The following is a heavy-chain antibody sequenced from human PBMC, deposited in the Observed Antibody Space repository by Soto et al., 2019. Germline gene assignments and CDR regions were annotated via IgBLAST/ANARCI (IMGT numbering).Heavy chain of an antibody. CDR2: IYYSGST. Sequence: PSETLSLTCTVSGGSISSSSYYWGWIRQPPGKGLEWIGSIYYSGSTYYNPSLKSRVTISVDTSKNQFSLKLSSVTAADTAVYYCARHSSGWSYYYYYGMDVWGQGTTVTVSS. D-gene: IGHD6-19*01. CDR3: ARHSSGWSYYYYYGMDV. CDR1: GGSISSSSYY. V-gene: IGHV4-39*01. J-gene: IGHJ6*02.